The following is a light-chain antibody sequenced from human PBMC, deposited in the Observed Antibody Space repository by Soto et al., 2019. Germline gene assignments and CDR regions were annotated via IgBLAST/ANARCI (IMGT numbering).Light chain of an antibody. CDR1: QSVSSD. CDR3: QQYSNWPRT. Sequence: EIVMTQSPATLSVYPGERATLSCRASQSVSSDLAWYQQKPGQAPRLFIYGASTRATGIPARFSGSGSGTEFTLTISSLQSEDFAVYYCQQYSNWPRTFGQGTKVDIK. CDR2: GAS. J-gene: IGKJ1*01. V-gene: IGKV3-15*01.